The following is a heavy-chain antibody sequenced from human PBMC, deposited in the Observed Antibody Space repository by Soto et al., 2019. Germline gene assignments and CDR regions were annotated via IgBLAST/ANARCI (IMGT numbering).Heavy chain of an antibody. J-gene: IGHJ4*02. CDR2: IRSKANSYAT. CDR3: TRRWLADF. CDR1: GFTFSGSA. V-gene: IGHV3-73*01. Sequence: GGSLRLSCAASGFTFSGSAMHWVRQASGKGLEWVGRIRSKANSYATAYAASVKGRFTISRDNSKNRLYLQMNSLRAEDTAIYYCTRRWLADFWGQGTLVTVSS. D-gene: IGHD5-18*01.